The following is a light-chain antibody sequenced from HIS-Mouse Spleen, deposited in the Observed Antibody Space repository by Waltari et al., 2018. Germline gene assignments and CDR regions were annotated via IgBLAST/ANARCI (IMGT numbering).Light chain of an antibody. CDR1: SSEVGLFNL. V-gene: IGLV2-23*01. Sequence: QPALTQPASVSGSPGPSTTISCHGTSSEVGLFNLVSWYLQHPGKAPKPMIYEGSKRPSGVSNRFSGSKSGNTASLTISGLQAEDEADYYCCSYAGSSTWVFGGGTKLTVL. J-gene: IGLJ3*02. CDR3: CSYAGSSTWV. CDR2: EGS.